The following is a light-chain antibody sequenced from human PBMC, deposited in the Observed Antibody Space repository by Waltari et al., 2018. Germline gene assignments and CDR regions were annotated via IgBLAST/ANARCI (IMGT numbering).Light chain of an antibody. CDR1: SSDVGIYNL. Sequence: QSALTQPASVSGSPGQSITISCTGTSSDVGIYNLFSWYQQHPGKAPKLMIYEVATRPSGVSNRFSGSKSGNTASLTISGLQAEDEADYYCCSYAASSTWVFGGGTKLTVL. CDR3: CSYAASSTWV. V-gene: IGLV2-23*02. J-gene: IGLJ3*02. CDR2: EVA.